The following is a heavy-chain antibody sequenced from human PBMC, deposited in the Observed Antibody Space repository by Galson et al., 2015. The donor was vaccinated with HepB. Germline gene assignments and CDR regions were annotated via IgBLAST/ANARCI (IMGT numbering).Heavy chain of an antibody. CDR2: FDPEDAET. V-gene: IGHV1-24*01. Sequence: SVKVSCKVSGHTLSELSMHWVRQAPGKGLEWMGGFDPEDAETIYTQKFQGRVIMTEDTPKDTAYMQLSSLRSDDTAVYYCATAAPRGLVGAPVPHAFDIWGQGTLVAVSS. CDR1: GHTLSELS. J-gene: IGHJ3*02. CDR3: ATAAPRGLVGAPVPHAFDI. D-gene: IGHD1-26*01.